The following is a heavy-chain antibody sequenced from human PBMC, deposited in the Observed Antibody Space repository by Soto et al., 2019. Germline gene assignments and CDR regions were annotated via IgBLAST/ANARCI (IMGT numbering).Heavy chain of an antibody. V-gene: IGHV3-48*01. CDR3: AREGYYYYYMDF. CDR2: ISSSSSTI. J-gene: IGHJ6*03. CDR1: GFTFSSYS. Sequence: HPGGSLRLSCAASGFTFSSYSMNWVRQAPGKGLEWVSYISSSSSTIYYADSVKGRFTISRDNAKNSLYLQMNSLRAEDTAVYYVAREGYYYYYMDFWGKGTTVTVSS.